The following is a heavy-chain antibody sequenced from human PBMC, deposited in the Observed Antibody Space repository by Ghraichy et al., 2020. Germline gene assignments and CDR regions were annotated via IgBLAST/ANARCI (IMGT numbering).Heavy chain of an antibody. V-gene: IGHV3-43*01. D-gene: IGHD1-1*01. Sequence: LSLTCAASGFTFDDYTMHWVRQAPGKGLEWVSLISWDGGSTYYADSVKGRFTISRDNSKNSLYLQMNSLRTEDTALYYCAKTGSGGGSYYFDYWGQGTLVTVSS. CDR3: AKTGSGGGSYYFDY. CDR1: GFTFDDYT. J-gene: IGHJ4*02. CDR2: ISWDGGST.